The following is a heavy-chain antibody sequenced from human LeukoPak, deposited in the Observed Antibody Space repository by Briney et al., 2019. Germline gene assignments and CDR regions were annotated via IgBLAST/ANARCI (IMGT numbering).Heavy chain of an antibody. CDR3: ARSGITIFGVVINYYYGMGV. Sequence: ASVKVSCKASGYTFTSYGISWVRQAPGQGLEWMGWISAYNGNTNYAQKLQGRVTMTTDTSTSTAYMELRSLRSDDTAVYYCARSGITIFGVVINYYYGMGVWGQGTTVTVSS. V-gene: IGHV1-18*01. CDR2: ISAYNGNT. D-gene: IGHD3-3*01. CDR1: GYTFTSYG. J-gene: IGHJ6*02.